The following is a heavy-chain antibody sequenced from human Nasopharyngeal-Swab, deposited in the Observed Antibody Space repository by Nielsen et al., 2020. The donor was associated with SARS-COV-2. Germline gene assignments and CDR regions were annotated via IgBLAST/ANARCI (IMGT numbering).Heavy chain of an antibody. V-gene: IGHV4-34*01. D-gene: IGHD5-18*01. CDR1: GGSFNDYY. CDR3: ARVGDTAVLPASY. Sequence: SETLSLTCAVYGGSFNDYYWSWIRQPPGKGLEWIGEINRSGSTNYNPSLKSRVTISVDTSTHQFSLKLTSVTAADTAVYYCARVGDTAVLPASYWGQGTLVTVSS. J-gene: IGHJ4*02. CDR2: INRSGST.